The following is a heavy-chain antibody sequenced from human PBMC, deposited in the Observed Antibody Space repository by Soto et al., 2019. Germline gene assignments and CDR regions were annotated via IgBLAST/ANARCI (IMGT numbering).Heavy chain of an antibody. Sequence: GGSLRLSCAVSGLTLSRYWMSWVRQAPGKGLEWVANINQDGSDKNYLYSVKGRFTVSRDNAKNSLYLQMNGLSVEDTAVYFCARGHYGMEDWGQGTTVTVSS. CDR1: GLTLSRYW. CDR3: ARGHYGMED. J-gene: IGHJ6*02. V-gene: IGHV3-7*05. CDR2: INQDGSDK.